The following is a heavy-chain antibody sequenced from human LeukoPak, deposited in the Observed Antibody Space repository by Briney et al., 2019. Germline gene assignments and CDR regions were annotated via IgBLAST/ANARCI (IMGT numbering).Heavy chain of an antibody. J-gene: IGHJ4*02. D-gene: IGHD6-6*01. CDR1: GGSFSGYY. Sequence: SETLSLTCAVYGGSFSGYYWSWIRQPPGKGLEWIGEINHSGSTNYNPSLKSRVTISVDTSKNQFSLKLSSVTAADTAVYYCASSSSGTAYNYWGQGTLVTVSS. V-gene: IGHV4-34*01. CDR2: INHSGST. CDR3: ASSSSGTAYNY.